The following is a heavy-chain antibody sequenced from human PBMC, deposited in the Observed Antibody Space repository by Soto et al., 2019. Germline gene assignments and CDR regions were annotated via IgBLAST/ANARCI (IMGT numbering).Heavy chain of an antibody. J-gene: IGHJ5*02. CDR3: ARMETFGSLNWFDP. D-gene: IGHD3-16*01. Sequence: ASVKDSCKASGYSFTNNYFSWVRQATGQGLEWMGWMNPGSGDTGYAQKFQGRVTMTRDISIATAYMELSSLRSDDTAIYYCARMETFGSLNWFDPWGQGTLVTVSS. CDR2: MNPGSGDT. V-gene: IGHV1-8*01. CDR1: GYSFTNNY.